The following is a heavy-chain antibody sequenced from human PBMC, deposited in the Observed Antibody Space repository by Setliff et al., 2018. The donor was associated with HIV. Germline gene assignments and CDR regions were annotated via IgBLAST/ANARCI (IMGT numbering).Heavy chain of an antibody. CDR2: IRGQAHGGTT. D-gene: IGHD3-22*01. CDR3: TSGLPVSMIARVGCFDY. V-gene: IGHV3-49*04. J-gene: IGHJ4*02. Sequence: LSCTASGFTFGDYVMSWVRQAPGKGLEWVGFIRGQAHGGTTEYAASVTGRFTISRDDSNSIASLQLHSLKTEDTAVYYCTSGLPVSMIARVGCFDYWGQGTLVTVSS. CDR1: GFTFGDYV.